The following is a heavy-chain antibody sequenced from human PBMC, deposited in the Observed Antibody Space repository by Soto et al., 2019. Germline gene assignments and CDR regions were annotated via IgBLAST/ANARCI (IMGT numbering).Heavy chain of an antibody. CDR2: IYYSGST. J-gene: IGHJ4*02. CDR1: GGSIRRCY. D-gene: IGHD1-1*01. CDR3: ASQKLDVPAYFDY. Sequence: XXTLSLACTVCGGSIRRCYWSWIQQPPGKGLEWIGYIYYSGSTNYNPSLKSRVTISVDTSKNQFSLKLSSVTAADTAVYYCASQKLDVPAYFDYWGQGTLVTVSS. V-gene: IGHV4-59*12.